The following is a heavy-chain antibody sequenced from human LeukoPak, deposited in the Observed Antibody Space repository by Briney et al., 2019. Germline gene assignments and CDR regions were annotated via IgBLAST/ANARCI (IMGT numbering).Heavy chain of an antibody. V-gene: IGHV4-34*01. CDR2: INHSGST. CDR1: GGAFSGYY. CDR3: AREYYGSGSYVIDY. J-gene: IGHJ4*02. D-gene: IGHD3-10*01. Sequence: KPSETPSPTCAVYGGAFSGYYWGWIRQPPGKGLGWVGEINHSGSTNYNPSLKSRVTISVDTSKNQFSLKLSSVTAADTAVYYCAREYYGSGSYVIDYWGQGTLVTVSS.